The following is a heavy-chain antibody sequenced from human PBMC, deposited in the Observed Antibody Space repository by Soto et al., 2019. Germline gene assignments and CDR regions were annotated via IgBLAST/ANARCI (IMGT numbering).Heavy chain of an antibody. V-gene: IGHV3-30*07. Sequence: DSVKGRFTISRDNSKNTLYLQMNSLRPEDTALYYCARGIVVGGLDSWRQGTLVTVSS. CDR3: ARGIVVGGLDS. J-gene: IGHJ4*02. D-gene: IGHD3-22*01.